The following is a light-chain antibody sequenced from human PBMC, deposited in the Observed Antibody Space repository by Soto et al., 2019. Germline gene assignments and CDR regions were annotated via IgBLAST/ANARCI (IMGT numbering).Light chain of an antibody. V-gene: IGKV1-5*03. CDR3: QHYNSYSEA. J-gene: IGKJ1*01. Sequence: DIQMTQSPSTLSASVGDRVTITCRASQSISNWLAWYQQTLGKAPKLLIYKASSLESGVPSRFSGSGSGTEFTLTISSLQPDDFATYYCQHYNSYSEAFGQGTKVDIK. CDR1: QSISNW. CDR2: KAS.